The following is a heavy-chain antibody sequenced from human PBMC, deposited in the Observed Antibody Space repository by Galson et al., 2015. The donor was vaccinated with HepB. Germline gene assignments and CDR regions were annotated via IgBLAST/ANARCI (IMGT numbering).Heavy chain of an antibody. J-gene: IGHJ5*02. Sequence: SLRLSCAASGFTFNNYWMSWVRQVPGKGLEWVANIKKDGSAKYYVDSVRGRFTVSRDNDKNSLNLQMNSLRVEDTGIYYCARDPLYWGEPWGQGTLVIVSS. CDR1: GFTFNNYW. V-gene: IGHV3-7*01. D-gene: IGHD3-10*01. CDR2: IKKDGSAK. CDR3: ARDPLYWGEP.